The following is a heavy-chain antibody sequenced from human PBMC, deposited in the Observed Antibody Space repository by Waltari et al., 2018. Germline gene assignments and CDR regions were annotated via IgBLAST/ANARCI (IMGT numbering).Heavy chain of an antibody. D-gene: IGHD2-15*01. CDR1: CFTSSRSW. V-gene: IGHV3-74*03. Sequence: EVQLVESGGRLVQPGGSLRLSCPASCFTSSRSWIHWVRQFPGKALMWGSRINNDGSSTVYADSVKGRFTISRDDAKNTVSLQMNNLSAEDTALYYCARAGLLGAFDVWGQGTMVTVSS. CDR3: ARAGLLGAFDV. CDR2: INNDGSST. J-gene: IGHJ3*01.